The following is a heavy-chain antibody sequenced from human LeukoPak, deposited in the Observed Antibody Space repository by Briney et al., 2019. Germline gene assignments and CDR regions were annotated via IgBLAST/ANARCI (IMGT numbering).Heavy chain of an antibody. D-gene: IGHD3-22*01. CDR2: ISAYNGNT. CDR3: ARMGNYYDSSGYYCNHY. J-gene: IGHJ4*02. CDR1: GYTFTSYG. V-gene: IGHV1-18*01. Sequence: ASVKVSCKASGYTFTSYGISWVRQAPGQGLEWMGWISAYNGNTNYAQKLQGRVTMTTDTSTSTAYMELRSLRSDDTAVYYCARMGNYYDSSGYYCNHYWGQGTLVTVSS.